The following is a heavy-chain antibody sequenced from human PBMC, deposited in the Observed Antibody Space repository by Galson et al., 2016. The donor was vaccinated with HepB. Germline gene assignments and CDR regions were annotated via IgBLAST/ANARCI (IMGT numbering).Heavy chain of an antibody. CDR2: ISYDGSNK. D-gene: IGHD6-6*01. V-gene: IGHV3-30*04. CDR3: ARVGIAARYYYGMDV. CDR1: GFTFSTYP. Sequence: SLRLSCAASGFTFSTYPMHWVRQAPGKGLEWVAIISYDGSNKHYADSVKGRFTISRGNSKNTLSLEMNSLRAEDTAVYYCARVGIAARYYYGMDVWGQGTTVTVSS. J-gene: IGHJ6*02.